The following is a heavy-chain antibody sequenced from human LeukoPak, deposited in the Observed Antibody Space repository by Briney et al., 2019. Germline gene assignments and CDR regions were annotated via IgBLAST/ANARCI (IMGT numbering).Heavy chain of an antibody. Sequence: SETLSLTCAVYGGSFSGYYWSWIRQPPGKGLEWIGEINHSGSTNYNPSLKSRVTISVDTSKNQFSLKLSSVTAADMAVYYCATLKMYSSGWYYFDYWGQGTLVTVSS. CDR2: INHSGST. CDR1: GGSFSGYY. J-gene: IGHJ4*02. CDR3: ATLKMYSSGWYYFDY. D-gene: IGHD6-19*01. V-gene: IGHV4-34*01.